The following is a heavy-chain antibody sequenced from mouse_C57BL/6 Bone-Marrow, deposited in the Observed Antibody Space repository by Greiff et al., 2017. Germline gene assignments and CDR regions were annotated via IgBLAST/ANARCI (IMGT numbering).Heavy chain of an antibody. J-gene: IGHJ1*03. V-gene: IGHV1-59*01. D-gene: IGHD1-1*01. CDR2: IDPSDSYT. CDR1: GYTFTSYW. CDR3: AGTVVAHWYFDV. Sequence: QVHVQQPGAELVRPGTSVKLSCKASGYTFTSYWMHWVKQRPGQGLEWIGVIDPSDSYTNYNQKFKGKATLTVDTSSSTAYMQLRSLTSEDSAVYYCAGTVVAHWYFDVGGRGTAVTVSA.